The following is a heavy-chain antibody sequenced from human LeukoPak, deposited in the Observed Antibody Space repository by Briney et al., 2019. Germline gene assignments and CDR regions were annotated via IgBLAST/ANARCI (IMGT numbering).Heavy chain of an antibody. CDR2: IYYSGST. CDR1: GGSISSYY. J-gene: IGHJ3*02. Sequence: PSETLSLTCTVSGGSISSYYWSWIRQPPGKGLEWTGYIYYSGSTNYNPSLKSRVTISVDTSKNQFSLKLSSVTAADTAVYYCARDPNPIWGQGTMVTVSS. CDR3: ARDPNPI. V-gene: IGHV4-59*01.